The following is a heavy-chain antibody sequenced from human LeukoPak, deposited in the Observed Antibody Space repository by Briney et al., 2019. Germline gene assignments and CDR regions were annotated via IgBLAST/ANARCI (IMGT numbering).Heavy chain of an antibody. CDR3: ARVRLGPAAPFDY. Sequence: SETLSLTCTVSGGSISSYYWSWIRQPPGKGLEWTGYIYYSGSTNYNPSLKSRVTISVDTSKNQFSLKLSSVTAADTAVYYCARVRLGPAAPFDYWGQGTLVTVSS. D-gene: IGHD6-13*01. J-gene: IGHJ4*02. CDR2: IYYSGST. V-gene: IGHV4-59*01. CDR1: GGSISSYY.